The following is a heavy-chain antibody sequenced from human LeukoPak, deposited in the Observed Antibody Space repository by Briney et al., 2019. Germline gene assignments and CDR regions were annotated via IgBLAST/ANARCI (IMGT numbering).Heavy chain of an antibody. CDR2: ISGSAGST. J-gene: IGHJ4*02. Sequence: PGGSLRLSCAASGFTFSNCAMTWVRQAPGKGLEWVSAISGSAGSTCYADSVKGRLTISRDNSKNTLYLQMNSLRAEDTAVYYCAKKMSGVYNSSDYWGQGTLVTVSS. D-gene: IGHD6-6*01. CDR3: AKKMSGVYNSSDY. CDR1: GFTFSNCA. V-gene: IGHV3-23*01.